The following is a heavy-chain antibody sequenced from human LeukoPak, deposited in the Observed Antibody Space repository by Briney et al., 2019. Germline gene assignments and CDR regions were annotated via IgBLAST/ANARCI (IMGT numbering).Heavy chain of an antibody. CDR3: ARVKDPGGYYYYYYMDI. V-gene: IGHV4-38-2*02. CDR2: INHSGST. CDR1: DYSISSGYY. J-gene: IGHJ6*03. D-gene: IGHD3-16*01. Sequence: PSETLSLTCTVSDYSISSGYYWTWIRQPPGKGLEWIGEINHSGSTNYNPSLKSRVTISVDTSKNQFSLKVSSVTAADTAVYYCARVKDPGGYYYYYYMDIWGKGNTVTVSS.